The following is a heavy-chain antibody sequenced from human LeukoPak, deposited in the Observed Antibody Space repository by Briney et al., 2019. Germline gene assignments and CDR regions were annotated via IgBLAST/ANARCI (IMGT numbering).Heavy chain of an antibody. CDR3: ARGTTDAY. CDR2: INPSGGST. Sequence: ASVKVSCKASGYTFTSYGISWVRQAPGQGLEWMGVINPSGGSTRYAQKFQGRVTMTGDPSTRTVYMELSSLTSDDTAVYYCARGTTDAYWGQGTPVTVSS. D-gene: IGHD1-1*01. V-gene: IGHV1-46*01. J-gene: IGHJ4*02. CDR1: GYTFTSYG.